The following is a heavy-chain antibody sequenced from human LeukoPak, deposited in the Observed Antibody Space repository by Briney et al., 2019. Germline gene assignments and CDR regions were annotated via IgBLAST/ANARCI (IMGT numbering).Heavy chain of an antibody. CDR1: GFIFVEYG. V-gene: IGHV3-20*04. J-gene: IGHJ5*02. D-gene: IGHD2-2*01. CDR3: ARGGYCNSTTCYFNDWFDP. CDR2: INWYGSTT. Sequence: GGSLRLSCAACGFIFVEYGMSWVGQAPGKGLEWVSGINWYGSTTDYADSVKGRFTISRDNTKNSLYLQMNSLRAEDTAVYYCARGGYCNSTTCYFNDWFDPWGQGTLVTVSS.